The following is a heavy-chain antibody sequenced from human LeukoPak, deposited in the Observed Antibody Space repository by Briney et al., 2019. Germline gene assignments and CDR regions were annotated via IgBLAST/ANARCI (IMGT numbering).Heavy chain of an antibody. V-gene: IGHV3-7*04. CDR1: GFTFSDYW. J-gene: IGHJ4*02. Sequence: GGSLRLSCAASGFTFSDYWMTWVRKAPGKGLEWVASIKYNANEKQYVDSVKGRFTISRDNAKKSLYLEMTSLRAEDTAVFYCAGEARVRGVIISDYWGQGTLVAVSS. CDR3: AGEARVRGVIISDY. D-gene: IGHD3-10*01. CDR2: IKYNANEK.